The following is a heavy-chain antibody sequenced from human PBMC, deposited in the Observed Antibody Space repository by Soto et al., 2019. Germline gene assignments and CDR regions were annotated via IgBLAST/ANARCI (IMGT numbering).Heavy chain of an antibody. V-gene: IGHV1-69*10. CDR1: GHNFKKNV. D-gene: IGHD3-10*01. CDR2: TIPALGKT. CDR3: ARGPFRPSDMDV. Sequence: GASVKVSCKTSGHNFKKNVFTWVRQAPGQGLEWMGGTIPALGKTHYIQKFQDRVTITVDDGTRTVYMEVRDLTSEDTAIYYCARGPFRPSDMDVWGQGTTVTVSS. J-gene: IGHJ6*02.